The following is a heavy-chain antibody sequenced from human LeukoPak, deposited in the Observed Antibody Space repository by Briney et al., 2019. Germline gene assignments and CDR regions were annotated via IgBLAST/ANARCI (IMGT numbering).Heavy chain of an antibody. CDR3: AKDIGDCSSTSCYRYYFDY. CDR2: ISSSGSTI. Sequence: GGSLRLSCAASGFTFSSYEMNWVRQAPGKGLEWVSYISSSGSTIYYADSVKGRFTISRDNSKNTLYLQMNSLRAEDTAVYYCAKDIGDCSSTSCYRYYFDYWGQGTLVTVSS. V-gene: IGHV3-48*03. J-gene: IGHJ4*02. CDR1: GFTFSSYE. D-gene: IGHD2-2*02.